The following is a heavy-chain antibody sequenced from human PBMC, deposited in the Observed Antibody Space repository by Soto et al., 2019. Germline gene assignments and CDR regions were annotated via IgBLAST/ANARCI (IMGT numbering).Heavy chain of an antibody. CDR3: GRDRGAWFGELGYYYGMDV. D-gene: IGHD3-10*01. Sequence: GGSLRLSCAASGFTFSSYSMKWVRQAPGKGLEWVSSISSSSSYIYYADSVKGRFTISRDNAKNSLYLQMNSLRAEDTAVYYCGRDRGAWFGELGYYYGMDVWGQGTTVTVSS. V-gene: IGHV3-21*01. CDR1: GFTFSSYS. CDR2: ISSSSSYI. J-gene: IGHJ6*02.